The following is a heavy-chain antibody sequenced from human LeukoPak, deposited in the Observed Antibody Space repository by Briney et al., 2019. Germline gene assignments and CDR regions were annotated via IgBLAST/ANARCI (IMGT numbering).Heavy chain of an antibody. CDR2: IKQAGSEK. V-gene: IGHV3-7*01. CDR3: AKSGGYSNYEDYFQY. J-gene: IGHJ1*01. D-gene: IGHD4-11*01. CDR1: GSTFSSYW. Sequence: GGSLRLSCAASGSTFSSYWMSWVRQAPGKGLEWVANIKQAGSEKDYADAVKGRFTISRDNSKNTLYLQMNSLRAEDTAVYCCAKSGGYSNYEDYFQYWGQGTLVTVSS.